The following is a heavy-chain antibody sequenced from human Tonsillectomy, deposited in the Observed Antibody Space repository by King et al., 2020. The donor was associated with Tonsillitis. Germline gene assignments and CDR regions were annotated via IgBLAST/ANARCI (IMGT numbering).Heavy chain of an antibody. Sequence: QLVQSGAEVKKPGESLKISCKGSGYSFTSYWIGWVRQMPGKGLEWMGIIYPGDSDTRYSPSFQGQVTISADKSISTAYLQWSSLKASDTAMYYCARLVGYSYGYDFHANWFDPGGQGTLVTVSS. V-gene: IGHV5-51*01. D-gene: IGHD5-18*01. CDR1: GYSFTSYW. CDR2: IYPGDSDT. J-gene: IGHJ5*02. CDR3: ARLVGYSYGYDFHANWFDP.